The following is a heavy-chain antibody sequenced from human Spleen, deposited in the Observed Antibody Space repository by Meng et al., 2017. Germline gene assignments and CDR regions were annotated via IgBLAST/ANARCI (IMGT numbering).Heavy chain of an antibody. CDR1: GGSISSYY. J-gene: IGHJ5*02. Sequence: SETLSLTCTVSGGSISSYYWSWIRQPPGKGLEWIGYIYYSGSTNYNPSLKSRVTISVDTSKNQFSLKLSSVTAADTAVYYCARDNSGVVNPWGQGTLVTVSS. CDR2: IYYSGST. V-gene: IGHV4-59*01. D-gene: IGHD3-22*01. CDR3: ARDNSGVVNP.